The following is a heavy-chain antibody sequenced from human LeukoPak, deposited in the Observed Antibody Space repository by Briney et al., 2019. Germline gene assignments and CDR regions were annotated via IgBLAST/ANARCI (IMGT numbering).Heavy chain of an antibody. CDR1: GFTFSSYA. CDR2: VSGSDGSK. D-gene: IGHD5-12*01. CDR3: AKDLDIVATITGN. Sequence: GGSLRLSCAASGFTFSSYAMSWVRQAPGKGLEWVSDVSGSDGSKYYADSVKGRFTISRDNSKNTLYLQMNSLRAEDTAVYYCAKDLDIVATITGNWGQGTLVTVSS. J-gene: IGHJ4*02. V-gene: IGHV3-23*01.